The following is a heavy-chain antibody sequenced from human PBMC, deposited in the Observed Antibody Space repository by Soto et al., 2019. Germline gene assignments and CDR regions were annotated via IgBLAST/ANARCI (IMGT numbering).Heavy chain of an antibody. V-gene: IGHV1-18*01. CDR1: GYTFTSYG. CDR3: ARIAVIGGRFFDY. J-gene: IGHJ4*02. D-gene: IGHD6-19*01. Sequence: QVHLVQSGADVKIPGASVKVSCKASGYTFTSYGITWVRQAPGQGLEWMGWISAYNGNTNYAQKLQGRVTLTTDTSTGTAYMELRSLISDDTALYYCARIAVIGGRFFDYWGQGTLVTVSS. CDR2: ISAYNGNT.